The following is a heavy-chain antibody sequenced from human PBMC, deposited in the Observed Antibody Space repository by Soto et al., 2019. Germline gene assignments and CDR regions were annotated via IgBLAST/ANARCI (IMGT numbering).Heavy chain of an antibody. D-gene: IGHD5-18*01. CDR1: GYTFTGYY. CDR2: INPNSGGT. V-gene: IGHV1-2*04. CDR3: AREDTAMVFHGMDV. J-gene: IGHJ6*02. Sequence: GASVKVSCKASGYTFTGYYMHWVRQAPGQGLEWMGWINPNSGGTNYAQKFQGWVTMTRDTSISTAYMELSRLRSDDTAVYYCAREDTAMVFHGMDVWGQGTTVTVSS.